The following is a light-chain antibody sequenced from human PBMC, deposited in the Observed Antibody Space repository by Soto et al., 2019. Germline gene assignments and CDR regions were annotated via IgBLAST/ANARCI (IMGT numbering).Light chain of an antibody. CDR1: QSVRNNY. V-gene: IGKV3-20*01. J-gene: IGKJ1*01. CDR3: QQYNNWPPWT. Sequence: VVLTQSPGTLSLSPGERATLSCRASQSVRNNYLAWYQQRPGQGPRLLIYGASNRATGIPARFSGSGSGTDFTLTISSLEPEDFAVYYCQQYNNWPPWTFGQGTKVDIK. CDR2: GAS.